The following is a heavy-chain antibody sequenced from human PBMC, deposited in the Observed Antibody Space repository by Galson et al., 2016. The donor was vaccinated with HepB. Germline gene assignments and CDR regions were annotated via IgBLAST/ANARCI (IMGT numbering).Heavy chain of an antibody. V-gene: IGHV1-18*01. J-gene: IGHJ3*01. CDR1: GYTFSIYE. D-gene: IGHD4-23*01. CDR2: ISAYNGNT. CDR3: ARGYPSVTLDF. Sequence: SVKVSCKASGYTFSIYEISWVRQAPGQGLEWLGRISAYNGNTNYTHKVQGRVTMTTDASTSTVYMELRSLRSDDTAVYYCARGYPSVTLDFWGQGTMVTVSA.